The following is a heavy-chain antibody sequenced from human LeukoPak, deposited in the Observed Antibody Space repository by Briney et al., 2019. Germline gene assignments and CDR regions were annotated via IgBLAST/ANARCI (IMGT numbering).Heavy chain of an antibody. CDR1: GFTFDAYA. Sequence: PGGSLRLSCAASGFTFDAYAMYWVRQAPGKGLEWVSLISGDGGSTYYADSVRGRFITSRNNSKNSLYLQMNGLRTEDTAFYYCAKANYYSSKYFDHWGQGTLVTVSS. J-gene: IGHJ4*02. CDR3: AKANYYSSKYFDH. D-gene: IGHD3-22*01. V-gene: IGHV3-43*02. CDR2: ISGDGGST.